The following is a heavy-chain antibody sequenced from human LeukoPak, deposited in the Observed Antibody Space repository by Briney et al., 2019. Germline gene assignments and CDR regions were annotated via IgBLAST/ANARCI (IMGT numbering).Heavy chain of an antibody. D-gene: IGHD3-22*01. CDR1: GFVFSSYS. V-gene: IGHV3-21*01. CDR2: ISNGNNYI. Sequence: PGGSLRLSCAASGFVFSSYSMNWVRQAPGKGLEWVSSISNGNNYIYYADSVEGRFTISRDNAKNSVYLQMNSLRVEDTGVYYCARVQPRYYDISGRYYFHYWGQGTLVTVSS. J-gene: IGHJ4*02. CDR3: ARVQPRYYDISGRYYFHY.